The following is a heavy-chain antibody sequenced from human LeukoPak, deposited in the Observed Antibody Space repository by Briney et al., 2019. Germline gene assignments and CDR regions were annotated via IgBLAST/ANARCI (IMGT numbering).Heavy chain of an antibody. Sequence: HPGRSLKLSCAASGFTFSSYGMHWVRQAPGKGLEWVAVISYDGSNKYYADSVKGRFTISRDNSKNTLYLQMNSLRAEDTAVYYCARERAPVPAAIRGYFQHWGQGTLVTVSS. D-gene: IGHD2-2*02. V-gene: IGHV3-30*03. J-gene: IGHJ1*01. CDR2: ISYDGSNK. CDR3: ARERAPVPAAIRGYFQH. CDR1: GFTFSSYG.